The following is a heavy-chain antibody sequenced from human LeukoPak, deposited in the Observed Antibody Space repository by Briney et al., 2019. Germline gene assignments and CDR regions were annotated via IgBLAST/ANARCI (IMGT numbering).Heavy chain of an antibody. CDR2: ISYDGSNK. D-gene: IGHD3-22*01. V-gene: IGHV3-30*18. Sequence: GGSLRLSCTASGFTFSSYGMHWVRQAPGKGLEWVAVISYDGSNKYYADSVKGRFTISRDNSKNTLYLQMNSLRAEDTAVYYCANMIVVVAAPLFDYWGQGTLVTVSS. CDR1: GFTFSSYG. CDR3: ANMIVVVAAPLFDY. J-gene: IGHJ4*02.